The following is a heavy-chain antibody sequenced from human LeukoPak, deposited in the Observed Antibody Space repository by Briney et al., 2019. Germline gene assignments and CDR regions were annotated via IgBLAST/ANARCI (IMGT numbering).Heavy chain of an antibody. V-gene: IGHV3-23*01. CDR3: AKRGRYSGYDLGYFDY. CDR1: GFTFSSYA. CDR2: ISGSGGST. J-gene: IGHJ4*02. D-gene: IGHD5-12*01. Sequence: GGSLRLSCAASGFTFSSYAMSWVRQAPGKGLEWVSAISGSGGSTYYADSVKGRFTISRDNSKNTLYLQMNSLRAEDTAVYYCAKRGRYSGYDLGYFDYWGQGTLVTVSS.